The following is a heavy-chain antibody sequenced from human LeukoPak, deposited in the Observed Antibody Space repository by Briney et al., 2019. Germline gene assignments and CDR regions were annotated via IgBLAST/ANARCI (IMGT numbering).Heavy chain of an antibody. CDR3: ATEVVGATNFDY. Sequence: ASVKVSCKVSGYTLTELSMRWVRQAPGKGLEWVGGFDPEDGETIYAQKFQGRVTMTEDTSTDTAYMELSSLRSEDTAVYYCATEVVGATNFDYWGQGTLVTVSS. D-gene: IGHD1-26*01. V-gene: IGHV1-24*01. CDR2: FDPEDGET. CDR1: GYTLTELS. J-gene: IGHJ4*02.